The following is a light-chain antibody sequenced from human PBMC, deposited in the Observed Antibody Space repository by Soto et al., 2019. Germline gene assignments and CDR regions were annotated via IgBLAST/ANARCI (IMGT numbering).Light chain of an antibody. V-gene: IGLV2-14*01. Sequence: QSVLTQPASVSGSPGQSITISCTGTSSDVGGYNYVSWYQQHPGKAPKLMIYDVSDRPSGVSSRFSGSKSGKTASLTISGLQVEDDADYCCSSYTSRSPLVFGGGTKLTVL. CDR1: SSDVGGYNY. CDR3: SSYTSRSPLV. J-gene: IGLJ2*01. CDR2: DVS.